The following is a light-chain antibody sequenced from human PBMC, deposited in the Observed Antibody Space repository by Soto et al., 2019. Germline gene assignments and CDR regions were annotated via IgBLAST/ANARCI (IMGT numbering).Light chain of an antibody. J-gene: IGKJ1*01. CDR3: QRSYSTPRT. CDR1: QSISNY. Sequence: IQMTQSPSSLSASVGDRVTITCRASQSISNYLNWYQQKPGKAPKLLMYAASSLQSGVPSRFGGSGSGTDFTLTISSLQPEDFATYYCQRSYSTPRTFGQGTKVEIK. V-gene: IGKV1-39*01. CDR2: AAS.